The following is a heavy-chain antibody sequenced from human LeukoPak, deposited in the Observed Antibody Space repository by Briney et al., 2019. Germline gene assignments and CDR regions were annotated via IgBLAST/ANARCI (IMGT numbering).Heavy chain of an antibody. CDR2: ISAYNGNT. J-gene: IGHJ4*02. D-gene: IGHD3-22*01. CDR3: ARGASYYYDSRSFDY. CDR1: GYTFTDYY. V-gene: IGHV1-18*04. Sequence: ASVKVSCKASGYTFTDYYMHWVRQAPGQGLEWMGWISAYNGNTNYAQKLQGRVTMTTDTSTSTAYMELRSLRSDDTAVYYCARGASYYYDSRSFDYWGQGTLVTVSS.